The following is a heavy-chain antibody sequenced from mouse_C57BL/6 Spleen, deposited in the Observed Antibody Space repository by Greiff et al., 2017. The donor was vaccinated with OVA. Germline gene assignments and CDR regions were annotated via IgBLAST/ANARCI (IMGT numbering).Heavy chain of an antibody. CDR3: ARSLTGRYWYFDV. CDR1: GFNIKNTY. CDR2: IDPANGNT. J-gene: IGHJ1*03. D-gene: IGHD4-1*01. V-gene: IGHV14-3*01. Sequence: CTASGFNIKNTYMHWVKQRPEQGLEWIGRIDPANGNTKYAPKFQGKATITADTSSNTAYLQLSSLTSEDTAIYYCARSLTGRYWYFDVWGTGTTVTVSS.